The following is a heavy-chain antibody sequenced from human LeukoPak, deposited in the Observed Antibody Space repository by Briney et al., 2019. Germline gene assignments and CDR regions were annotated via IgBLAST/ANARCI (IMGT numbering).Heavy chain of an antibody. V-gene: IGHV1-69*13. CDR1: GGTFSSYA. J-gene: IGHJ6*04. Sequence: ASVTVSCTASGGTFSSYAISWVRQAPGQGLEWMGGIIPIFGTANYAQKFQGRVTITADESTSTAYMELSSLRSEDTAVYYCARKGGYSYGLDYYGMDVWGKGTTVTVSS. CDR3: ARKGGYSYGLDYYGMDV. D-gene: IGHD5-18*01. CDR2: IIPIFGTA.